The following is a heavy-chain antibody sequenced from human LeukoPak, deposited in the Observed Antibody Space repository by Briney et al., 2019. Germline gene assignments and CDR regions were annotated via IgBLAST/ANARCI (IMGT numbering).Heavy chain of an antibody. D-gene: IGHD3-10*01. J-gene: IGHJ4*02. CDR3: TINFWRNYYRAFDY. V-gene: IGHV3-30*02. CDR1: GFTFYSYG. Sequence: PGGSLRLSCEVSGFTFYSYGMHWVPQAPGKGLEWVAFIEYDGSYKKEADSVKGRFTISRDKSKNTLHLQMNSLRVEDTAVYYCTINFWRNYYRAFDYWVPGTLVTVSS. CDR2: IEYDGSYK.